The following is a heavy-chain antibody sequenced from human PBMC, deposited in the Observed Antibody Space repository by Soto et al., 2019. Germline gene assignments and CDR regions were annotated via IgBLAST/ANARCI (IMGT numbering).Heavy chain of an antibody. CDR3: ARGSAWYFQ. V-gene: IGHV4-59*01. Sequence: SETLSLTCTVSGDSISGSSWSWIRQPPGKGLDWIAYMYFSGSTNYNPSLKSRVTISVDTSKNQFSLKLNSVTAAARAVYYCARGSAWYFQWGQGTLVTVSS. D-gene: IGHD6-19*01. CDR2: MYFSGST. CDR1: GDSISGSS. J-gene: IGHJ4*02.